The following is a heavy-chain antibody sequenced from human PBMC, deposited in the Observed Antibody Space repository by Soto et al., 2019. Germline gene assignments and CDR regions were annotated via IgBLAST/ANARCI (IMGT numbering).Heavy chain of an antibody. CDR1: GFTFSNYG. CDR2: RWDDGSNK. V-gene: IGHV3-33*01. D-gene: IGHD6-19*01. Sequence: QVQLVESGGGVVQPGRSLRLSCAAAGFTFSNYGMHWVRQAPGKGLEWVAVRWDDGSNKYYADSVKGRFTSSRDNSKNTLYLQMHSLGAEATAVYYCARDDIPGRAVAIYGMDVWGQGTTVTVSS. CDR3: ARDDIPGRAVAIYGMDV. J-gene: IGHJ6*02.